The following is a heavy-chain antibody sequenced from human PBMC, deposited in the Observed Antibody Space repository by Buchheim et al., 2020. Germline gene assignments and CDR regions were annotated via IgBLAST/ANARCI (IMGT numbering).Heavy chain of an antibody. CDR2: ISSTSNYI. CDR3: ARTDYIPASHFDY. V-gene: IGHV3-21*01. J-gene: IGHJ4*02. CDR1: GLTFSSYS. Sequence: EVQLVESGGGLVKPGGSLRLSCAASGLTFSSYSMNWVRQAPGKGLEWVSSISSTSNYIYYADSMKGRFTISRDNAKNSLYLQMSSLRAEDTAVYYCARTDYIPASHFDYWGQGTL. D-gene: IGHD4-11*01.